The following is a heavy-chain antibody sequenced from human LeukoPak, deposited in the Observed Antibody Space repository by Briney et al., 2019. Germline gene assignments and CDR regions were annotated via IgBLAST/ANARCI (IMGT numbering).Heavy chain of an antibody. CDR2: IYTSGST. V-gene: IGHV4-61*02. CDR3: TREMGQQLAFYYYYMDV. D-gene: IGHD6-13*01. CDR1: GGSISSGSYY. J-gene: IGHJ6*03. Sequence: SQTLSLTCTVSGGSISSGSYYWSWIRQPAGKGLEWIGRIYTSGSTNYNPSLKSRVTISVDTSKNQFSLKLSSVTAADTAVYYSTREMGQQLAFYYYYMDVWGKGTTVTVSS.